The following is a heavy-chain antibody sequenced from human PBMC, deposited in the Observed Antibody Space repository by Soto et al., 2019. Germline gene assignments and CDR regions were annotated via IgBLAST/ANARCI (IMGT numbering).Heavy chain of an antibody. CDR2: ISSSESTI. CDR3: ARADSSGWDFDY. Sequence: EVQLVESGGGLVQPGGSLRLSCAASKFTFSNYNMNWVRQAPGKGLEWVSYISSSESTIYYADSVKDRFVIYRDNAKNALYLQLNSLRDEDTAVYYCARADSSGWDFDYWGQGTLVTVSS. D-gene: IGHD6-19*01. CDR1: KFTFSNYN. V-gene: IGHV3-48*02. J-gene: IGHJ4*02.